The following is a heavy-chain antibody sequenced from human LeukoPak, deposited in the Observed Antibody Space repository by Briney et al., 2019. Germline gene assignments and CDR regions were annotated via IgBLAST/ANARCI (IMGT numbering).Heavy chain of an antibody. D-gene: IGHD6-19*01. CDR2: IWFDGSNK. J-gene: IGHJ4*02. CDR3: ASSAGALIDC. V-gene: IGHV3-33*01. CDR1: GFTFSNYD. Sequence: AGGSLRLSFAASGFTFSNYDMHWVRQAPGKGLEWVAVIWFDGSNKFYADSVKGRFTISRDNSKNTLYLQMNSLRAEDTAVYYCASSAGALIDCWGQGTLVIVSS.